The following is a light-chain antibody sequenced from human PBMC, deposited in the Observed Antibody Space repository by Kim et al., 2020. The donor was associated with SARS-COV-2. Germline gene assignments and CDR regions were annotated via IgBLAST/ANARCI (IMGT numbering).Light chain of an antibody. Sequence: LSASVGDRVTITCRASQTINNYLAWYQHKLGKAPKLLIYKASILQSGAPSRFSGSGSGSEFTLTINSLQPDDFATYYCQQYLTWTFGQGTKVDIK. J-gene: IGKJ1*01. CDR3: QQYLTWT. CDR2: KAS. V-gene: IGKV1-5*03. CDR1: QTINNY.